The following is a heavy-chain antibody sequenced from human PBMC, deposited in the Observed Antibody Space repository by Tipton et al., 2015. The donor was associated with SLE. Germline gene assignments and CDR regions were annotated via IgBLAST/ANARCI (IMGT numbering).Heavy chain of an antibody. V-gene: IGHV4-59*01. CDR2: IYYSGST. CDR1: GGSISSYY. Sequence: TLSLTCTVSGGSISSYYWSWIRQPPGKGLEWIGYIYYSGSTNYNPSLKSRVTISVDTSKNQFSLKLSSVTAADTAVYYWARVGATGYFDLWGRGTLVTVSS. CDR3: ARVGATGYFDL. J-gene: IGHJ2*01. D-gene: IGHD1-26*01.